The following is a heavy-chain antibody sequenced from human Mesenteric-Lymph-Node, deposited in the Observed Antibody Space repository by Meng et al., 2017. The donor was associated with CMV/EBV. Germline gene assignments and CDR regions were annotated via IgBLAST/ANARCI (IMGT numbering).Heavy chain of an antibody. CDR3: VRDTDWGRFDS. J-gene: IGHJ4*02. CDR1: GFTFSDSA. CDR2: ISYDGSNK. Sequence: GESLKISCAASGFTFSDSAMHWVRQAPGKGLEWVAIISYDGSNKYYAGSVKGRFTISRDNSKNTLYLQMNSLRAEDTAVYYCVRDTDWGRFDSWGQGTLVTVSS. D-gene: IGHD3-9*01. V-gene: IGHV3-30*04.